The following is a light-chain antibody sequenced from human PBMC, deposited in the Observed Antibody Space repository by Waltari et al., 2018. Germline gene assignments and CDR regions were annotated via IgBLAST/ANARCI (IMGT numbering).Light chain of an antibody. Sequence: ETTLTQSPAFMSATPRDNANISCRASQDIDDEMNWYQQKPGEGAIFIIQEATTLVPGIPPRFSGSGYGTDFTLTINNIQSEDVASYFCLEHDNFPTHTFGQGTKLEIK. CDR3: LEHDNFPTHT. CDR1: QDIDDE. J-gene: IGKJ2*01. V-gene: IGKV5-2*01. CDR2: EAT.